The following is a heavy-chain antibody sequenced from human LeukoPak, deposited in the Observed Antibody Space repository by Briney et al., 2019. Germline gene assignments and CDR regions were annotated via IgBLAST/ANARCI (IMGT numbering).Heavy chain of an antibody. Sequence: GRSLRLSCAASGFTFDDYAMHWVRQAPGKGLEWVSGISWNSGSIGYADSVKGRFTISRDNAKNSLYLQMNSLRAEDMALYYCAKGGDSYSSSWYGDYWGQGTLVTVSS. D-gene: IGHD6-13*01. CDR3: AKGGDSYSSSWYGDY. J-gene: IGHJ4*02. CDR1: GFTFDDYA. V-gene: IGHV3-9*03. CDR2: ISWNSGSI.